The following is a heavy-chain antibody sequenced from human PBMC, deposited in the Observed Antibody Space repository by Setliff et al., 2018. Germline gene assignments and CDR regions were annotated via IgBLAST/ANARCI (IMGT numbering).Heavy chain of an antibody. CDR3: ARDAAYFDILTGTNYLDP. D-gene: IGHD3-9*01. CDR1: GSSFRSYA. V-gene: IGHV3-23*01. CDR2: LSGSGVST. Sequence: PAGSLRLSCVASGSSFRSYAMSWVRQAPGKGLEWVSTLSGSGVSTYYLDSVKGRFTISRDNSKNTLYRQMNSLRTEDTGVYYCARDAAYFDILTGTNYLDPWGQGTLVTVSS. J-gene: IGHJ5*02.